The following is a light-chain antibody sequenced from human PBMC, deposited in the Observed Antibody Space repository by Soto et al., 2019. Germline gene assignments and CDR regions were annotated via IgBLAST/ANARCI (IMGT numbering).Light chain of an antibody. CDR2: DAS. J-gene: IGKJ4*01. CDR3: QQHSNWLT. CDR1: QSVSSY. V-gene: IGKV3-11*01. Sequence: EIVLTQSPATLSLSPGERATLSCRASQSVSSYLAWYQQKPGQAPRLLIYDASNRATGIPARFSGSGSGTDFTLTISSLEPEEFAVYYCQQHSNWLTFGGGTKVEIK.